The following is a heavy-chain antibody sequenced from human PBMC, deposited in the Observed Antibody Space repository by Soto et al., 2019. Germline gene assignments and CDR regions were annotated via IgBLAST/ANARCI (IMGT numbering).Heavy chain of an antibody. CDR3: AAPRDEYGSGVSWFTYGMDI. V-gene: IGHV3-23*01. CDR1: GFTFSDFA. CDR2: LDGAGGST. Sequence: HPGGSLRLSCLASGFTFSDFAMTWVRHAPGRGLESVASLDGAGGSTYYAESVRGRFSISRDNSQNTLFLQMKRLTVDDTAIYYCAAPRDEYGSGVSWFTYGMDIWGQGTTVTVSS. D-gene: IGHD3-10*01. J-gene: IGHJ6*02.